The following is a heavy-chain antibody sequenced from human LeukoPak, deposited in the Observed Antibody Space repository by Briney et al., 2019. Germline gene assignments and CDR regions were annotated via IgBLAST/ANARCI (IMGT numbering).Heavy chain of an antibody. CDR3: AGHVDLDAFDI. Sequence: ASVKVSCKASGYTFTGYYMHWVRQAPGQGLEWMGWINPNSGGTNYAQKFRGRVTMTRDTSVSTAYMELSRLRSDDTAVYYCAGHVDLDAFDIWGQGTMVTVSS. CDR1: GYTFTGYY. D-gene: IGHD5-12*01. V-gene: IGHV1-2*02. J-gene: IGHJ3*02. CDR2: INPNSGGT.